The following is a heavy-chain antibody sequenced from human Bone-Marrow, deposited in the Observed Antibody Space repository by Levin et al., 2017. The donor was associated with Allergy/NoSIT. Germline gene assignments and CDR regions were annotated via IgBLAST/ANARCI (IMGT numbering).Heavy chain of an antibody. CDR3: ARDRGYYDSSGSLHPRGAYFDY. CDR1: GYSISSGYY. J-gene: IGHJ4*02. D-gene: IGHD3-22*01. Sequence: PSETLSLTCAVSGYSISSGYYWGWIRQPPGKGLEWIGSIYHSGSTYYNPSLKSRVTISVDTSKNQFSLKLSSVTAADTAVYYCARDRGYYDSSGSLHPRGAYFDYWGQGTLVTVSS. V-gene: IGHV4-38-2*02. CDR2: IYHSGST.